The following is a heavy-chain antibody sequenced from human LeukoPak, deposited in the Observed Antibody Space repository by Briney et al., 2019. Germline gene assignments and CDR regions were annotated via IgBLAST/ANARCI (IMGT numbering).Heavy chain of an antibody. Sequence: PGGSLRLSCAASGITFSIYEMNWVRQAPGKGLEWVSYISSGGRTIFYADSVKGRFTISRDNAKNSLYLQMDSLRAEDTALYYCATTSRDVLDYYFAHCGQGTLVTVSS. J-gene: IGHJ4*02. V-gene: IGHV3-48*03. CDR1: GITFSIYE. CDR3: ATTSRDVLDYYFAH. CDR2: ISSGGRTI. D-gene: IGHD5-24*01.